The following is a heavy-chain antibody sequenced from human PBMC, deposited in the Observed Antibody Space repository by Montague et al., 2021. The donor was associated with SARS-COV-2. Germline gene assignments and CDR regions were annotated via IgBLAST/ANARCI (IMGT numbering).Heavy chain of an antibody. CDR1: EFTFSNYA. J-gene: IGHJ4*02. V-gene: IGHV3-23*01. CDR2: ITGSDENT. D-gene: IGHD1-1*01. Sequence: SLRLSCAASEFTFSNYAMSWVRQAPGKGLEWVSTITGSDENTHYADSVKGRFTISRDNSKNTLSLQMNRLRADDTAIYYCARDRTNLEAFDYWGQGTLVFVSS. CDR3: ARDRTNLEAFDY.